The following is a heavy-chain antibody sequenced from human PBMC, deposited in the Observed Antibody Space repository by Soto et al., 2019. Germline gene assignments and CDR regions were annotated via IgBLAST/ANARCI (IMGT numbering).Heavy chain of an antibody. CDR1: GFTFSSYA. J-gene: IGHJ4*02. D-gene: IGHD3-16*01. CDR2: ISYDGSNK. V-gene: IGHV3-30-3*01. Sequence: GGSLRLSCAASGFTFSSYAMHWVRQAPGKGLEWVAVISYDGSNKYYADSVKGRFTISRGNSKNTLYLQMNSLRAEDTAVYYCARDGGGGLDYWGQGTLVTVSS. CDR3: ARDGGGGLDY.